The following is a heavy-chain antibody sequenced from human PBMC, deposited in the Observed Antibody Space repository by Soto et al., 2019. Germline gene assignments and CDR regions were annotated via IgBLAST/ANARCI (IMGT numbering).Heavy chain of an antibody. D-gene: IGHD3-3*01. J-gene: IGHJ2*01. V-gene: IGHV3-48*01. CDR1: GFTFSSYS. Sequence: VQLVESGGGLVQPGGSLRLSCAASGFTFSSYSMNWVRQAPGKGLEWVSYISSSSSTIYYADSVKGRFTISRDNAKNSLYLQMNSLRAEDTAVYYCARGTYYDFWSGYSKTSLYWYFDLWGRGTLVTVSS. CDR3: ARGTYYDFWSGYSKTSLYWYFDL. CDR2: ISSSSSTI.